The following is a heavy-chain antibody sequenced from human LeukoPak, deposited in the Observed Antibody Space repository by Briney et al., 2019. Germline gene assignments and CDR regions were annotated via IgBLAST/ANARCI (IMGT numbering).Heavy chain of an antibody. CDR3: ARDGSSHYYFDY. Sequence: GGSLRLSCVASGFTVSSNHMNWVRQAPGRGLEWVSIFYIGGTTYYSDSVRGRFTISRDNSKNTLYLEMNSLRAEDTAVYYCARDGSSHYYFDYWGQGTLVTVSS. D-gene: IGHD2-15*01. J-gene: IGHJ4*02. CDR2: FYIGGTT. CDR1: GFTVSSNH. V-gene: IGHV3-53*01.